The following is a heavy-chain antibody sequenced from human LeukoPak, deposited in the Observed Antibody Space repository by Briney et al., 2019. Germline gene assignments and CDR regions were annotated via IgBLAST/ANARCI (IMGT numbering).Heavy chain of an antibody. D-gene: IGHD2-15*01. CDR2: IIPIFGTA. V-gene: IGHV1-69*13. Sequence: SVKVSCKASGGTFSSYAISWVRQAPGQGLEWMGGIIPIFGTANYAQKFQGRVTITADESTSTAYMELSSLRSEDTAVYYCARNIVVVVAASLSPFDPWRQGTLVTVSS. CDR3: ARNIVVVVAASLSPFDP. J-gene: IGHJ5*02. CDR1: GGTFSSYA.